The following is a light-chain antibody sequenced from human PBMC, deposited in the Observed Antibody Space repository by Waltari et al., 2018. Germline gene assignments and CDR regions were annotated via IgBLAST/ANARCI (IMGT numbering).Light chain of an antibody. CDR2: GAS. V-gene: IGKV3-20*01. Sequence: EIVLTQSPGTLSLSPGESATLSGRTSQSVTRSLAWYQKKPGQAPRLLIYGASNRANGSPDRFSGSGSGTDFSLTISSLEPEDFAVYYCQHYLRLPVTFGQGTKVEVK. J-gene: IGKJ1*01. CDR1: QSVTRS. CDR3: QHYLRLPVT.